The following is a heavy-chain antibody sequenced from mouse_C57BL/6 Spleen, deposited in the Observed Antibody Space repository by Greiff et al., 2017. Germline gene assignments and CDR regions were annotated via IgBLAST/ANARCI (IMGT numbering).Heavy chain of an antibody. CDR2: IYPSDSET. CDR3: ARLGDSSGSPYYAMDY. Sequence: QVQLQQPGAELVRPGSSVKLSCKASGYTFTSYWMDWVKQRPGQGLEWIGNIYPSDSETHYNQKFKDKATLTVDKSSSTAYMQLSSLTSEDSAVYYGARLGDSSGSPYYAMDYWGQGTSVTVSS. J-gene: IGHJ4*01. V-gene: IGHV1-61*01. D-gene: IGHD3-2*02. CDR1: GYTFTSYW.